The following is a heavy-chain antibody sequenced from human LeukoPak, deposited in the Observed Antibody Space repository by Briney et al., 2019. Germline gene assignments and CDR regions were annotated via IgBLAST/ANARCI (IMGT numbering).Heavy chain of an antibody. CDR2: IRSNSDGGTI. CDR1: GFTFSSYW. CDR3: ATDFYDST. D-gene: IGHD3-22*01. Sequence: KPGGSLRLSCAASGFTFSSYWMNWVRQAPGKGLEWVGRIRSNSDGGTIDYAAPVKGRFTLSRDDSKTTLYLQMNSLQTEDTAVYYCATDFYDSTWGQGTLVTVSS. J-gene: IGHJ5*02. V-gene: IGHV3-15*07.